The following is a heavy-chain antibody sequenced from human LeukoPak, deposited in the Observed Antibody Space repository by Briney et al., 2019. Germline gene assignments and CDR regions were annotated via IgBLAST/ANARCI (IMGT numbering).Heavy chain of an antibody. D-gene: IGHD3-10*01. V-gene: IGHV3-33*01. J-gene: IGHJ6*03. CDR1: GFTLSSYG. CDR3: ARDKWFREFHYYYYYMDV. Sequence: PGGSLRLSCAASGFTLSSYGMHWVRQAPGKGLEWVAVIWYDGSNKYYADSVKGRFTISRDNSKNTLYLQMNSLRAEDTAVYYCARDKWFREFHYYYYYMDVWGKGTTVTVSS. CDR2: IWYDGSNK.